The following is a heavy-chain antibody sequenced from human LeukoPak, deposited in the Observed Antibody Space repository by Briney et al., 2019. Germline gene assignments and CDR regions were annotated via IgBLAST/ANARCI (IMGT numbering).Heavy chain of an antibody. V-gene: IGHV4-4*07. D-gene: IGHD6-13*01. CDR3: ARERAWSGRIAAAGTLPPRYPKTYGMDV. CDR2: IYTSGST. CDR1: GGSISSYY. J-gene: IGHJ6*02. Sequence: PSETLSLTCTVSGGSISSYYWSWIRQPAGKGLEWIGRIYTSGSTNYNPSLKSRVTMSVDTSKNQFSLKLSSVTAADTAVYYCARERAWSGRIAAAGTLPPRYPKTYGMDVWGQGTTVTVSS.